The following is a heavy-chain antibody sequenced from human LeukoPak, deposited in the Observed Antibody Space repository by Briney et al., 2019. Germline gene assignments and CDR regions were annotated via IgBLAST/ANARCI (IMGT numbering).Heavy chain of an antibody. CDR2: ISGSGSST. V-gene: IGHV3-23*01. CDR1: GFTFSSYG. D-gene: IGHD2-15*01. Sequence: HPGGSLRLSCAASGFTFSSYGMSWVRQAPGKGLEWVSAISGSGSSTYYADSVKGRFTISRDNSKNTLYLQMNSLRAEDTAVYYCAKEQRYSDIVVVVAATIDDYWGQGTLVTVSS. J-gene: IGHJ4*02. CDR3: AKEQRYSDIVVVVAATIDDY.